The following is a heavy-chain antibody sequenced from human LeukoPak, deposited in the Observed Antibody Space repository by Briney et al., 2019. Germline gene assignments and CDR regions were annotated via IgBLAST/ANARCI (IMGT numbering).Heavy chain of an antibody. CDR3: ARDRGTMIRGDHGVDF. D-gene: IGHD3-10*01. CDR2: VYYSGST. J-gene: IGHJ4*02. CDR1: GGSISTYY. Sequence: PSETLSLTCTVSGGSISTYYWSWIRQPPGKGLEWIGYVYYSGSTNYNPSLKSRVTISVDTSKNQFSLKLSSVTAADTAVYYCARDRGTMIRGDHGVDFWGQGTLVTASS. V-gene: IGHV4-59*01.